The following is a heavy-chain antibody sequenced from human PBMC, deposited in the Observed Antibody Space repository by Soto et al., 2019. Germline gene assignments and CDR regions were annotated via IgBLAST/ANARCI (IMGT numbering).Heavy chain of an antibody. J-gene: IGHJ4*02. CDR1: GYNFDDYS. CDR3: ATSIRSYVSYGEN. D-gene: IGHD3-16*01. CDR2: IAVYNNRT. Sequence: QVQLVQSGSELKKPGASVKVSCKTSGYNFDDYSIHWVRQAPGQGLEWVGWIAVYNNRTNYGQTFQGRISMTTDLSTITVYMELKTLRYDDTAVYLCATSIRSYVSYGENWGQGTLVTVS. V-gene: IGHV1-18*01.